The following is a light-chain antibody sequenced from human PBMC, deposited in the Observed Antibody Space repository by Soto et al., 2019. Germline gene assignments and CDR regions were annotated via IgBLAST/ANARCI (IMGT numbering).Light chain of an antibody. V-gene: IGLV2-8*01. CDR2: EVS. CDR3: SSYAGSNNFV. J-gene: IGLJ1*01. CDR1: SSDVGGYNY. Sequence: QSVLTQPASVSGSPGQSITISCTGTSSDVGGYNYVSWYQQHPGKAPKLMIYEVSNRPSGVPDRVSASKSGNTASLTVSGLRAEDEADYYCSSYAGSNNFVFGSGTKVTVL.